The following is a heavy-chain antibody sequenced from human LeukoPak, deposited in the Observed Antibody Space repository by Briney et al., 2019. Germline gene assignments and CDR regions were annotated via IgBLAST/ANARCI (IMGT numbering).Heavy chain of an antibody. D-gene: IGHD3-22*01. J-gene: IGHJ3*02. CDR3: AKAYYYDSSGPDAFDI. CDR1: GFTFSSYG. Sequence: PGGSLRLSCAASGFTFSSYGMSWVRQAPGKGLEWVSAISGSGGSTYYADSVKGRFTISRDNSKNTLYLQMNSLRAEDTAVYYCAKAYYYDSSGPDAFDIWGQGTMVTVSS. V-gene: IGHV3-23*01. CDR2: ISGSGGST.